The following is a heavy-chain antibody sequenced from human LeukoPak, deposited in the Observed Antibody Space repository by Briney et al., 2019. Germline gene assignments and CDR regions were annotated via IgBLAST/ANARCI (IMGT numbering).Heavy chain of an antibody. Sequence: SETLSLTCTVSGYSISSGYYWGWIRQPPGKGLGWIGSIYHSGNTYYNPSLKSRVTISVDTSKNQFSLKLSFVTAADTAVYYCASVVVAAHGWFDPWGQGTLVTVSS. CDR3: ASVVVAAHGWFDP. D-gene: IGHD2-15*01. CDR2: IYHSGNT. J-gene: IGHJ5*02. V-gene: IGHV4-38-2*02. CDR1: GYSISSGYY.